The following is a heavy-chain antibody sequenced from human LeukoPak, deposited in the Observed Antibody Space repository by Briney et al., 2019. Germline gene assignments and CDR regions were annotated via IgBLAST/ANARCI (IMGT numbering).Heavy chain of an antibody. CDR1: GGSISSGDYY. CDR3: AREGATYYDILTRYQVGYFDY. Sequence: PSETLSLTCTVSGGSISSGDYYWSWIRQPPGKGLEWIGYIYYSGSTFYNPSLKSRLTISVDTSKRQFSLKLSSVTAADTAVYYCAREGATYYDILTRYQVGYFDYWGQGTLVTVSS. CDR2: IYYSGST. J-gene: IGHJ4*02. D-gene: IGHD3-9*01. V-gene: IGHV4-30-4*08.